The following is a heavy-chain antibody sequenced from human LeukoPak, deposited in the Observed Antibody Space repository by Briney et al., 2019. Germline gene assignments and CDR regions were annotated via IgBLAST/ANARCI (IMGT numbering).Heavy chain of an antibody. CDR2: ISSSSSTI. J-gene: IGHJ3*02. V-gene: IGHV3-48*01. CDR1: GFTFSTYN. Sequence: GGSLRLSCAASGFTFSTYNMNWVRQAPGKGLEWVSYISSSSSTIHYADSVKGRFTISRDNSKNTLYLQMNSLRAEDTAVYYCARDRAFDIWGQGTMVTVSS. CDR3: ARDRAFDI.